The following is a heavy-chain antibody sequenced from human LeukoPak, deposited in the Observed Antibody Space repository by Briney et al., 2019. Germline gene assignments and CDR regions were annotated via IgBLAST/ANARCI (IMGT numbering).Heavy chain of an antibody. J-gene: IGHJ6*03. CDR2: IIPIFHTT. CDR3: ARPRFPYYRLSGPDYYYMDV. Sequence: SVKVSCKASGGTFSNYAISWMRQAPGQGLEWMGGIIPIFHTTNYAQKFQGRVTITADKSTTTAYMELSSLKSEDTAVYYCARPRFPYYRLSGPDYYYMDVWGKGTTVTVSS. CDR1: GGTFSNYA. D-gene: IGHD3-10*01. V-gene: IGHV1-69*06.